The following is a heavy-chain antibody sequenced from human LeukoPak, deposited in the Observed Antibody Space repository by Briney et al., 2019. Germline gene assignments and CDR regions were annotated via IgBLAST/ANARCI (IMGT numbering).Heavy chain of an antibody. CDR2: IKEDGTQT. Sequence: GGSLRLSCAASGFPFTGYWMTWVRQAPGKGLEWVANIKEDGTQTHYVDSVKGRFTISRGNAQNSLYLQMNSLRAEDTAVYYCASHGNWRFDHWGQGTLVTVSS. D-gene: IGHD1-20*01. V-gene: IGHV3-7*01. J-gene: IGHJ4*02. CDR3: ASHGNWRFDH. CDR1: GFPFTGYW.